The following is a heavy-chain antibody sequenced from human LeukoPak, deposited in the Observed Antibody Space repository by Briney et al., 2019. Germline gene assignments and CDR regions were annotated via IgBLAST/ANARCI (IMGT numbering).Heavy chain of an antibody. Sequence: SETLSLTCTVSGGSISSYYWSWVRQPLGKRLEWIGYISYSGSTYYNPPLKSRVTISVDTSKNQFSLKLSSVTAADTAVYFCARGGGDPGYFQHWGQGTLVTVSS. CDR3: ARGGGDPGYFQH. CDR1: GGSISSYY. D-gene: IGHD4-17*01. J-gene: IGHJ1*01. CDR2: ISYSGST. V-gene: IGHV4-59*01.